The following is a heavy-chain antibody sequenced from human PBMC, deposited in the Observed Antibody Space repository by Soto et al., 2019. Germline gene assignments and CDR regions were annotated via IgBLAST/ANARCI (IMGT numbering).Heavy chain of an antibody. Sequence: EVQLVESGGGLVQPGGSLRLSCAASGFTFKNYWMHWFRQAPGRGLVWVSRISPDGRTTGYADSVKGRFTISRDNAKNTLSLQMNSLRAEDTAVYFCASIFRGRDFDYWGQGTLVTVSS. CDR2: ISPDGRTT. CDR3: ASIFRGRDFDY. D-gene: IGHD3-16*01. CDR1: GFTFKNYW. J-gene: IGHJ4*02. V-gene: IGHV3-74*01.